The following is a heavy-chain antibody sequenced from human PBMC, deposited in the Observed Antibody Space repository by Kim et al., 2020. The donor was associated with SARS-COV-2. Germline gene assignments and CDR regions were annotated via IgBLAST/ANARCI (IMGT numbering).Heavy chain of an antibody. CDR3: ARDRGPYGDYIGY. J-gene: IGHJ4*02. D-gene: IGHD4-17*01. V-gene: IGHV1-69*01. Sequence: YAQKFQGRVTITADESTSTAYMELSSLRSEDTAVYYCARDRGPYGDYIGYWGQGTLVTVSS.